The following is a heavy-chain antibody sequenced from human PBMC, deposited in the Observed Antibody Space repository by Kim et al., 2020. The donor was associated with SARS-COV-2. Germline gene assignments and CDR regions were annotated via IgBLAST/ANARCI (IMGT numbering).Heavy chain of an antibody. CDR1: GFTFSSYW. D-gene: IGHD3-10*01. J-gene: IGHJ4*02. CDR3: ARDFLPMVRGVFDY. CDR2: IKQDGSEK. V-gene: IGHV3-7*01. Sequence: GGSLRLSCAASGFTFSSYWMSWVRQAPGKGLEWVANIKQDGSEKYYVDSVKGRFTISRDNAKNSLYLQMNSLRAEDTAVYYCARDFLPMVRGVFDYWGQGTLVTVSS.